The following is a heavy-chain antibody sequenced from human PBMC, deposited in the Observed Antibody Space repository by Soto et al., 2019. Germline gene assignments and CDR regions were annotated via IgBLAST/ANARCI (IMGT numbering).Heavy chain of an antibody. CDR1: GFTFNDYY. CDR2: INTLSTAI. J-gene: IGHJ4*02. Sequence: VGSLRLSCEGSGFTFNDYYMTWIRQAPGKGLEWVAYINTLSTAIYYADSVKGRFTISRDNAKNSLYLQMNGLRAEDTATYYCARRLQWQLRPLDSWGRGTLVTVSS. V-gene: IGHV3-11*01. D-gene: IGHD6-19*01. CDR3: ARRLQWQLRPLDS.